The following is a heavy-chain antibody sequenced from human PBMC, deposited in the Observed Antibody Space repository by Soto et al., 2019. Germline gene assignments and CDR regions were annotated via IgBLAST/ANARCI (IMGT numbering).Heavy chain of an antibody. CDR2: IYHSGST. CDR3: ARDRGVGYGDFYYYGMDV. V-gene: IGHV4-4*02. J-gene: IGHJ6*02. CDR1: GGSISSSNW. D-gene: IGHD4-17*01. Sequence: QVQLQESGPGLVKPSGTLSLTCAVSGGSISSSNWWSWVRQPPGKGLEWIGGIYHSGSTNYNPSLKSRVTISVDKSKNQFSLKLSSVTAADTAVYYCARDRGVGYGDFYYYGMDVWGQGTTVTVSS.